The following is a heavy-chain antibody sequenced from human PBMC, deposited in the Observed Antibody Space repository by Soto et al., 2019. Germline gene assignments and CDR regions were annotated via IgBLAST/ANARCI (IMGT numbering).Heavy chain of an antibody. CDR1: GVSLSSAGNY. Sequence: PSDTLSLTCTVSGVSLSSAGNYWTWIRQHPGKGLEWIGDIHNSGSTHHNPSLKSRVAMSIDTSNNQVSLRLSSVTAADTAVYYCARDLVIRGIGAFDSWGQGTMVTVSS. J-gene: IGHJ4*02. CDR3: ARDLVIRGIGAFDS. CDR2: IHNSGST. V-gene: IGHV4-31*03. D-gene: IGHD3-10*01.